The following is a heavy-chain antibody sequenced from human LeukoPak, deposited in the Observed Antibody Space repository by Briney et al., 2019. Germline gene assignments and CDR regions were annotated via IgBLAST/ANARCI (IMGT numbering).Heavy chain of an antibody. CDR3: ARVVRAVAGRQPYYYFDY. CDR1: GGSISSGGYS. D-gene: IGHD6-19*01. J-gene: IGHJ4*02. V-gene: IGHV4-39*07. CDR2: IYYSGST. Sequence: SETLSLTCAVSGGSISSGGYSWSWIRQPPGKGLEWIGSIYYSGSTYYNPSLKSRVTISVDTSKNQFSLKLSSVTAADTAVYYCARVVRAVAGRQPYYYFDYWGQGTLVTVSS.